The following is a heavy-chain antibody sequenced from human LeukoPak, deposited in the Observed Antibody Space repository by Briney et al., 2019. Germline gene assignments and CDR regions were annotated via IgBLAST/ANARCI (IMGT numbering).Heavy chain of an antibody. J-gene: IGHJ6*02. CDR3: AREAIITMVRGDPGMDV. CDR1: GFTCSSYW. CDR2: IKQDGSEK. D-gene: IGHD3-10*01. Sequence: GGFLRLSCAASGFTCSSYWMSWVRQAPGKALEWVANIKQDGSEKYYVDSVKGRFTISRDNAKNSLYLQMNSLRAEDTAVYYCAREAIITMVRGDPGMDVWGQGTTVTVSS. V-gene: IGHV3-7*01.